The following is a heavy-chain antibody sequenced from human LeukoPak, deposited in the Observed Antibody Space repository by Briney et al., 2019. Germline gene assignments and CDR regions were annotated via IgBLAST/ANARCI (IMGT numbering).Heavy chain of an antibody. CDR3: ARAGIAAAGGFDY. Sequence: GESLRLSCAASGFTVSSNYMSWVRQVPGKGLEWVSVIYSDGTISYADSVKGRFTISRDNSENTLYLQMNSLRVEDTAVYYCARAGIAAAGGFDYWGQRTLVTVSS. J-gene: IGHJ4*02. D-gene: IGHD6-13*01. V-gene: IGHV3-66*01. CDR1: GFTVSSNY. CDR2: IYSDGTI.